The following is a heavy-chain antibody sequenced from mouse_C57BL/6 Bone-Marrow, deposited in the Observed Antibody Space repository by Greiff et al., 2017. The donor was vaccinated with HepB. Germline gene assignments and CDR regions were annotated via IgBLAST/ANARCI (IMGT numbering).Heavy chain of an antibody. Sequence: DVQLVESGGGLVQPGGSLKLSCAASGFTFSDYYMYWVRQTPEKRLEWVAYISNGGGSTYYPDTVKGRFTISRDNAKNTLYLQMSRLKSEDTAMYYCARDYDYDVEGYYAMDYWGQGTSVTVSS. CDR3: ARDYDYDVEGYYAMDY. J-gene: IGHJ4*01. D-gene: IGHD2-4*01. CDR2: ISNGGGST. V-gene: IGHV5-12*01. CDR1: GFTFSDYY.